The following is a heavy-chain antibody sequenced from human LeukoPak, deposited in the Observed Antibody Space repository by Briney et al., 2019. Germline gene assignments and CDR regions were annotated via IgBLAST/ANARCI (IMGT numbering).Heavy chain of an antibody. Sequence: QPGGSLRLSCAVSGFTFSSYDMNWVRQAPGKGLEWVSYISGSGSTIYYADSVKGRLTISRDNAKNSLYLQMSSLRAEDTAVYYRARVASGSYYVLDYWGRGTLVTVSS. J-gene: IGHJ4*02. CDR3: ARVASGSYYVLDY. D-gene: IGHD1-26*01. CDR2: ISGSGSTI. V-gene: IGHV3-48*03. CDR1: GFTFSSYD.